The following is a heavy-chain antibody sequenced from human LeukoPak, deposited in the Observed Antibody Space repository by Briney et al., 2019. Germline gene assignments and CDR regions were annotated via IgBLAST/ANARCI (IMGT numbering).Heavy chain of an antibody. V-gene: IGHV4-59*12. CDR2: IYNRVST. Sequence: SETLSLTCTVSGVSISSYYWSWIRRPPGKGLEWIGYIYNRVSTNHNPSLKSRVTISIDTSENQFSLKLSAVTAADTAVYYCARAYYYGSGRGFDPWGQGTLVTVSS. D-gene: IGHD3-10*01. CDR1: GVSISSYY. J-gene: IGHJ5*02. CDR3: ARAYYYGSGRGFDP.